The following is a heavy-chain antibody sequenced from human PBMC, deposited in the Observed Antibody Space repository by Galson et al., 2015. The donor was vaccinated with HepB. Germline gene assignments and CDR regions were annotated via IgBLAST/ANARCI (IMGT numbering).Heavy chain of an antibody. Sequence: SETLSLTCTVSGGSISSSSYYWGWIRQPPGKGLEWIGSIYYGGSTKYNPSLKSRVTISVGTSKNQLSLKLSSVTAADTAVYYCARLGLVGLTNMNWFDPWGQGTLVTVSS. CDR2: IYYGGST. V-gene: IGHV4-39*07. J-gene: IGHJ5*02. CDR3: ARLGLVGLTNMNWFDP. D-gene: IGHD1-26*01. CDR1: GGSISSSSYY.